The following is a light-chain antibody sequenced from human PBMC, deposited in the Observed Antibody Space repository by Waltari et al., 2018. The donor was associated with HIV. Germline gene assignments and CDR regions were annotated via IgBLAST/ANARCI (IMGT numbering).Light chain of an antibody. J-gene: IGKJ1*01. Sequence: IVMTQSPESLSVSLGETAIINCKSSQSVLYSSDKRNYLAWYQQRPGQSPKLLLYWASMRDSGVPDRFSGSGSGTNFTLTISDLQSEDVAVYYCQQCYSTPTFGKGTKVEV. CDR1: QSVLYSSDKRNY. V-gene: IGKV4-1*01. CDR2: WAS. CDR3: QQCYSTPT.